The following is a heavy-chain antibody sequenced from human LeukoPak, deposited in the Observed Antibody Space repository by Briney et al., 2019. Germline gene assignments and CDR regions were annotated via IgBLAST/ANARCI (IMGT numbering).Heavy chain of an antibody. CDR2: IYYSGST. V-gene: IGHV4-39*01. D-gene: IGHD6-13*01. J-gene: IGHJ6*03. CDR3: ASIAAADYYYYYYMDV. CDR1: GGSISSSSYY. Sequence: SETLSLTCTVSGGSISSSSYYWGWIRQPPGKGLEWIGSIYYSGSTYYNPSLKSRVTISVDTSKNQFSLKLSSVTAADTAVYYCASIAAADYYYYYYMDVWGKGTTVTVSS.